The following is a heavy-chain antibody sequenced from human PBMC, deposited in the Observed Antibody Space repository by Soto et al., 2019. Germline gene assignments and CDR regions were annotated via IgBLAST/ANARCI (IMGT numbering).Heavy chain of an antibody. CDR2: INPNSGGT. D-gene: IGHD2-15*01. CDR1: GYTFTGYY. V-gene: IGHV1-2*02. Sequence: SVKVSCKASGYTFTGYYTHWVRQAPVQGLEWMGWINPNSGGTNYAQKFQGRVTMTRDTSISTAYMELSRLRSKDTAVYYCARNSYCSGGSCYGYYYYGMDVWGQGTTVTVSS. CDR3: ARNSYCSGGSCYGYYYYGMDV. J-gene: IGHJ6*02.